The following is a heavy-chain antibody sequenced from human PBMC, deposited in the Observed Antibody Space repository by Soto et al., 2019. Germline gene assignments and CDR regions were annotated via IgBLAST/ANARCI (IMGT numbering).Heavy chain of an antibody. CDR3: ARHTYAIGLAS. J-gene: IGHJ4*02. D-gene: IGHD3-16*01. V-gene: IGHV4-31*03. CDR1: GGSISSGGYY. Sequence: PSETLSLTCTVSGGSISSGGYYWSWIRQHPGKGLEWIGYIYYYGSTYYNPSLKSRVTISVDTSKNQFSLKMSSVTAADTAVYYCARHTYAIGLASWGRGTLVTVSS. CDR2: IYYYGST.